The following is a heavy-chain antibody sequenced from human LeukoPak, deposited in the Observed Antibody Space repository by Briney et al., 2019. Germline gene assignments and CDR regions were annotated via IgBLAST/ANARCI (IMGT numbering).Heavy chain of an antibody. V-gene: IGHV3-23*01. CDR1: GFTFSSYG. D-gene: IGHD1-26*01. Sequence: PGGSLRLSCAASGFTFSSYGMSWVRQAPGKGLEWVSAVSSSGGTTYYADSVKGRFTISRDNSKNTLSLQMNSLRSDDTAVYYCARAPYTGEHSDYWGQGTLVTVSS. CDR3: ARAPYTGEHSDY. J-gene: IGHJ4*02. CDR2: VSSSGGTT.